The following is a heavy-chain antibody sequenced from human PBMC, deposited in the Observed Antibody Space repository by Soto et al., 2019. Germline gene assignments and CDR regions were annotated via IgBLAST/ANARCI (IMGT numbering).Heavy chain of an antibody. D-gene: IGHD5-12*01. Sequence: TVSGEAISSRRYSWGWKSKPPGKGLEGIGSIYYSGSTYYNPSLKSRVTISVDTSKNQFSLKLSSVTAADTAVYYCARHSPSGDASGYDYDYYYYMDVWGKGTTVTVSS. J-gene: IGHJ6*03. CDR2: IYYSGST. CDR3: ARHSPSGDASGYDYDYYYYMDV. V-gene: IGHV4-39*01. CDR1: GEAISSRRYS.